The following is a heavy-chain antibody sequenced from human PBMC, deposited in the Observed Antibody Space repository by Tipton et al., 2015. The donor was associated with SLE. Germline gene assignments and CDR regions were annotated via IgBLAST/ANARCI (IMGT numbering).Heavy chain of an antibody. V-gene: IGHV4-34*09. CDR2: VHHSGST. CDR1: GGSFSGYY. J-gene: IGHJ5*02. Sequence: TLSLTCAVNGGSFSGYYWNWIRQTPGKGLEWIGEVHHSGSTNCNPSLNSRATLSVDTSKKQFSLKLTSVTAADTAVYFCARVINLKGVTSPLNSFAPWGRGTLVTVSS. D-gene: IGHD3-10*01. CDR3: ARVINLKGVTSPLNSFAP.